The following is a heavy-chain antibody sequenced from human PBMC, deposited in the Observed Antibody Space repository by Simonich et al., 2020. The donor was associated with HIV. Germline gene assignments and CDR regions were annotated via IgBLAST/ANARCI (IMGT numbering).Heavy chain of an antibody. Sequence: QVQLVQSGAEVKKPGASVKVSCKVSGYTLTEVSINWVRQAPGNGLEWLGGFDVENGETIYAQEFQGRVTMTEDTSTDTAYMELSSLRSEDTAVYYCATDSIGWSFDLWGRGTLVTVSS. J-gene: IGHJ2*01. V-gene: IGHV1-24*01. CDR1: GYTLTEVS. CDR3: ATDSIGWSFDL. CDR2: FDVENGET.